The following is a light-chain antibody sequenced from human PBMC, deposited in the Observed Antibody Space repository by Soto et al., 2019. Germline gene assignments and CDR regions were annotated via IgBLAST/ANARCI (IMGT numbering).Light chain of an antibody. CDR3: QQYNSYSGT. V-gene: IGKV1-5*03. CDR2: KAS. Sequence: DIQMTQSPSTLSASVGDRVTITCRASQSISSWLAWYQQKPGKAPKLLIYKASSLESGVPSRFSASGSGTEFTLTISSLQPDDFATYYCQQYNSYSGTVGQGTKVEIK. J-gene: IGKJ1*01. CDR1: QSISSW.